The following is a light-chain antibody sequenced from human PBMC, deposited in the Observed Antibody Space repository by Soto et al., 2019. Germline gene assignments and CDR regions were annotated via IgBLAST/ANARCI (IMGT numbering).Light chain of an antibody. Sequence: IQLTQSPSSLSASVGDRVTMTCRASQGISSALAWYQHKPGKAPKFLIYDASSLKSGVPSRFSGSGSGTDFTLTISSLQPEDFATYYCQQFKSYPLTFGGGTKVEIK. CDR2: DAS. J-gene: IGKJ4*01. V-gene: IGKV1-13*02. CDR1: QGISSA. CDR3: QQFKSYPLT.